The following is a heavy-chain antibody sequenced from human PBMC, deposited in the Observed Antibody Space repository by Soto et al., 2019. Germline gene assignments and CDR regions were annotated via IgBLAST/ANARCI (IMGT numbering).Heavy chain of an antibody. Sequence: SETLSLTCVVSGGSISSIDWWSWVRQPPGKGLEWIGEIEESGRTNYNPYLMSRVSMSIDISRNQLSLHLTSVTAADTAVYYCARAGGYDSRVYWGKGTLVTVSS. V-gene: IGHV4-4*02. D-gene: IGHD5-12*01. CDR3: ARAGGYDSRVY. J-gene: IGHJ4*02. CDR2: IEESGRT. CDR1: GGSISSIDW.